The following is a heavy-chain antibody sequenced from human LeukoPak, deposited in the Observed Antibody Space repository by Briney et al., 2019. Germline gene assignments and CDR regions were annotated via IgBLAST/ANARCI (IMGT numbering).Heavy chain of an antibody. J-gene: IGHJ5*02. CDR3: ARLGYGNGRVNWFDP. V-gene: IGHV4-39*01. Sequence: PSETLSLTCTVSGGSISSSINYWAWIRQPPGKGLEWIATTKYGASTSYNPSLRSRVTISVDTSKNQFSLKVNSVTAADTAVYYCARLGYGNGRVNWFDPWGQGNLVTVSS. CDR1: GGSISSSINY. CDR2: TKYGAST. D-gene: IGHD5-18*01.